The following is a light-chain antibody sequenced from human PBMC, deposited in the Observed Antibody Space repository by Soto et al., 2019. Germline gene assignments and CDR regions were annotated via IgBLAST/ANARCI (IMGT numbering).Light chain of an antibody. Sequence: EIVLTQSPGTLSLSPGERATLSCRASQSVTSSYLAWYQLKPGQAPRVLIYGASNRATGIPDRFSGSGSGTDFTLTISRLEPEDLAVYFCQQYGNSPSNPFGQGTKVEI. CDR1: QSVTSSY. CDR3: QQYGNSPSNP. CDR2: GAS. J-gene: IGKJ2*01. V-gene: IGKV3-20*01.